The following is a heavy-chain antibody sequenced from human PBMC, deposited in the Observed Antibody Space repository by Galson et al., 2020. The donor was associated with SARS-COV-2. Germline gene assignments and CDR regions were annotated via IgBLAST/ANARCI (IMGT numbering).Heavy chain of an antibody. D-gene: IGHD3-10*01. V-gene: IGHV3-33*01. CDR3: ARDHRFGELLPVFQH. J-gene: IGHJ1*01. Sequence: GGSLRLSCAASGFTFSSYGMHWVRQAPGKGLEWVAVIWYDGSNKYYADSVKGRFTISRDNSKNTLYLQMNSLRAEDTAVYYCARDHRFGELLPVFQHWGQGTLVTVSS. CDR1: GFTFSSYG. CDR2: IWYDGSNK.